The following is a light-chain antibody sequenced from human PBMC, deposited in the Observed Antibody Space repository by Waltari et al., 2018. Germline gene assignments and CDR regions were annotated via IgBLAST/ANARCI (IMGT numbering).Light chain of an antibody. CDR3: QQSYSSPIT. V-gene: IGKV1-39*01. CDR1: QRISNF. Sequence: DIQMTQSPSSLSASVGDRDTNTCRASQRISNFLNWYQQKPGKAPKLLIYAASSLQSGVPSRFTGSGSGTDFTLTISSLQPEDFATYYCQQSYSSPITFGQGTRLEIK. J-gene: IGKJ5*01. CDR2: AAS.